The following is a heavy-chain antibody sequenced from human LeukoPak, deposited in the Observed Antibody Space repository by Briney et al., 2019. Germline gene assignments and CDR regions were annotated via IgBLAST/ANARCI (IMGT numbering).Heavy chain of an antibody. J-gene: IGHJ4*02. CDR2: ISGSGDST. D-gene: IGHD1-1*01. V-gene: IGHV3-23*01. Sequence: GGSLRLSCAASGFTFRRYGMSWVRQAPGKGLEWVSSISGSGDSTYYADSVKGRFSISRDNSKTTLYLQMNSLRAEDTAVYYCAKMPGHSWRVSEYWGQGTLVTVSS. CDR1: GFTFRRYG. CDR3: AKMPGHSWRVSEY.